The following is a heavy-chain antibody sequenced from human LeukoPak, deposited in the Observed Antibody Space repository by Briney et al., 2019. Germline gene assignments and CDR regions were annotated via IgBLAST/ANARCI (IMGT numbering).Heavy chain of an antibody. CDR1: GFTFDDYG. CDR3: AREGLLLGAFDI. V-gene: IGHV3-20*04. D-gene: IGHD2-15*01. Sequence: GGSLRLSCAASGFTFDDYGMSWVRQAPGKGLEWVSGINWNGGSTGYADSVKGRFTISRDNAKNSLYLQINGLRAEDTAVYFCAREGLLLGAFDIWGQGTTVTVSS. J-gene: IGHJ3*02. CDR2: INWNGGST.